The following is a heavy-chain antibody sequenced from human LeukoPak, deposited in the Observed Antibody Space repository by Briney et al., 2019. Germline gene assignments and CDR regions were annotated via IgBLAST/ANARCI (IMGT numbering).Heavy chain of an antibody. J-gene: IGHJ6*04. Sequence: GGSLRLSCAASGFTVSSNYMSWVRQAPGKGLEWVSVIYSGGSTYYADSVKGRFTISRDNSKNTLYLQMNSLRAEDTAVYYCARSLFVSEWLLSPMDVWGKGTTVTVSS. CDR1: GFTVSSNY. V-gene: IGHV3-66*02. CDR2: IYSGGST. CDR3: ARSLFVSEWLLSPMDV. D-gene: IGHD3-3*01.